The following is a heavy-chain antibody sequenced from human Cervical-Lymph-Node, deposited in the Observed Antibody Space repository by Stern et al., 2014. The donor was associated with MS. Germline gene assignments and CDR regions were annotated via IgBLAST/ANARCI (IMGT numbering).Heavy chain of an antibody. CDR2: LNTQTVNP. CDR3: ARAYSSGYYYFDS. Sequence: VQLVESGSELKKPGASVQVSCKASGYTFTSYAIHWVRQAPGQGLQWMGWLNTQTVNPTYAQGFTGPFVFSLDTSVNKAYLQISSLKPEDTAVYYCARAYSSGYYYFDSWGQGTLVTVSS. D-gene: IGHD6-19*01. J-gene: IGHJ4*02. CDR1: GYTFTSYA. V-gene: IGHV7-4-1*02.